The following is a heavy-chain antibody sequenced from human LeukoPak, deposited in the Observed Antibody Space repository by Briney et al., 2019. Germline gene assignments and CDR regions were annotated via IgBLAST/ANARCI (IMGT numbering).Heavy chain of an antibody. CDR3: AASCGGDCYGAFDI. Sequence: ASVKVSCKASGGTFSSYAISWVRQAPGQGLEWMGGIIPIFGTANYAQKFQGRVTITADESTSTAYMELSSLRSEDTAVYYCAASCGGDCYGAFDIWGQGTMVTVSS. J-gene: IGHJ3*02. CDR1: GGTFSSYA. D-gene: IGHD2-21*02. CDR2: IIPIFGTA. V-gene: IGHV1-69*01.